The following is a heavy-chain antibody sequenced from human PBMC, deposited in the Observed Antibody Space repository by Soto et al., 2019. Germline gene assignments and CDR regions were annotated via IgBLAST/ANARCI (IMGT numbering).Heavy chain of an antibody. J-gene: IGHJ4*02. Sequence: PSETLSLTCTVSGGSLSSGAYYWSWIRQHPGKGLEWIGYIYYSGSTYYNPSLESRVTLSVDTSKNQFSLKLSSVTAADTAVYYCAREPSIWGQGILVTVSS. CDR3: AREPSI. V-gene: IGHV4-31*03. CDR1: GGSLSSGAYY. CDR2: IYYSGST.